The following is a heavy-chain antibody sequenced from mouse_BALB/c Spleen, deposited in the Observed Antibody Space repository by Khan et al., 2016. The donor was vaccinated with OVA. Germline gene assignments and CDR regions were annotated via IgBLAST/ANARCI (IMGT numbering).Heavy chain of an antibody. CDR2: ISTGSYTI. D-gene: IGHD1-1*01. V-gene: IGHV5-17*02. CDR3: ARGNYYGTSYVDY. Sequence: EVQLQESGGGLVQPGGSRKLSCAVSGFTFSSFGMHWVRQAPEKGLEWVAYISTGSYTIYYADTVKGRFTISRDNPKNTLFLQMTSLRSEDTAMYYCARGNYYGTSYVDYWGQGTTLTVSS. J-gene: IGHJ2*01. CDR1: GFTFSSFG.